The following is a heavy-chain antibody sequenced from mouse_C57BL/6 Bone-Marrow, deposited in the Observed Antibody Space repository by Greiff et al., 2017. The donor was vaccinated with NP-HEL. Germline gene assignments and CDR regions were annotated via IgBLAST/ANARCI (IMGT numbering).Heavy chain of an antibody. Sequence: EVQGVESGGGLVKPGGSLKLSCAASGFTFSSYAMSWVRQTPEKRLEWVATISDGGSYTYYPDNVKGRFTISRDNAKNNLYLQMSHLKSEDTAMYYCARGYDYDGRGFAYWGQGTLVTVSA. D-gene: IGHD2-4*01. CDR1: GFTFSSYA. V-gene: IGHV5-4*01. CDR3: ARGYDYDGRGFAY. CDR2: ISDGGSYT. J-gene: IGHJ3*01.